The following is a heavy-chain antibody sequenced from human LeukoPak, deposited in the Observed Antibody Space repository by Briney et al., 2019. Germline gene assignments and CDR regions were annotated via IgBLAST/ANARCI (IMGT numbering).Heavy chain of an antibody. CDR2: IYYSGST. V-gene: IGHV4-39*07. CDR3: ARGEIVGATNPFDY. D-gene: IGHD1-26*01. Sequence: SETLSLTCTVSGGSISSYYWGWIRQPPGKGLEWIGSIYYSGSTYYNPSLKSRVTISVDTSKNQFSLKLSSVTAADTAVYYCARGEIVGATNPFDYWGQGTLVTVSS. CDR1: GGSISSYY. J-gene: IGHJ4*02.